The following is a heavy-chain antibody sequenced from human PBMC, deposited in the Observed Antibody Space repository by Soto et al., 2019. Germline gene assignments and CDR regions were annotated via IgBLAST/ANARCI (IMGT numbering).Heavy chain of an antibody. J-gene: IGHJ4*02. CDR1: GFTFSSFA. CDR2: LRGNGAGI. D-gene: IGHD2-15*01. V-gene: IGHV3-23*01. CDR3: SKEKVLGSLLLEF. Sequence: DVHLLESGGELVQPGGSLRISCGASGFTFSSFAMSWVRQAPGKGLEWVSSLRGNGAGIYYADSVKGRFTVSRDNSRNTLSLQMDSLRDDDRAGYYCSKEKVLGSLLLEFLGRGTLVPVSS.